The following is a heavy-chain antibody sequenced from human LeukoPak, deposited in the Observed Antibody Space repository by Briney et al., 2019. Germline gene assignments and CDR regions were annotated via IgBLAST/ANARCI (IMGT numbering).Heavy chain of an antibody. Sequence: PSGTLSLTCTVSGGSISSGGYYWSWIRQHPGKGLEWIGYIYYSGSTYYNPSLKSRVTISVDTSKNQFSLKLSSVTAADTAVYYCGRYYDSSGYLGIDYWGQGTLVTVSS. D-gene: IGHD3-22*01. CDR1: GGSISSGGYY. CDR2: IYYSGST. V-gene: IGHV4-31*08. J-gene: IGHJ4*02. CDR3: GRYYDSSGYLGIDY.